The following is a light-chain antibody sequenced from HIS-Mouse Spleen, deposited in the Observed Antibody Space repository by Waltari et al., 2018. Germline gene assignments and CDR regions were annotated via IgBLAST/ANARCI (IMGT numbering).Light chain of an antibody. J-gene: IGLJ2*01. CDR1: ALPKKY. Sequence: SYELTQPPSVSGSPGQTARITCSGYALPKKYAYWYQQKSGQAPVLVIYEDSKRPSGIPERFSGSSSGTMATLTISGAQVEDEADYYCYSTDSSGNHRVFGGGTKLTVL. CDR2: EDS. V-gene: IGLV3-10*01. CDR3: YSTDSSGNHRV.